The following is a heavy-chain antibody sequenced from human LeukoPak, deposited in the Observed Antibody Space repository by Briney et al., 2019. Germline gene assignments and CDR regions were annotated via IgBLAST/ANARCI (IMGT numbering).Heavy chain of an antibody. CDR1: GLTFSSYS. CDR2: ISSSSSYI. V-gene: IGHV3-21*01. J-gene: IGHJ4*02. CDR3: ARDPGYCSSTSCYGTPADY. Sequence: PGGSLRLSCAASGLTFSSYSMNWVRQAPGKGLEWVSSISSSSSYIYYADSVKGRFTISRDNAKNSLYLQMNSLRAEDTAVYYCARDPGYCSSTSCYGTPADYWGQGTLVTVSS. D-gene: IGHD2-2*03.